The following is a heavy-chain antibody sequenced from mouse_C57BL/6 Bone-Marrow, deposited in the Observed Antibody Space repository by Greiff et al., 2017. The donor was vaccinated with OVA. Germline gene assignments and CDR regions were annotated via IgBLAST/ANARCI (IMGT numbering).Heavy chain of an antibody. Sequence: QVQLKQSGAELVRPGASVKLSCKASGYTFTDYYINWVKQRPGQGLEWIARIYPGSGNTYYTEKFKGKATLTAEKSSSTAYMQLSSLTSEDSAVYFCARGEGSPWFAYWGKGTLVTVSA. CDR2: IYPGSGNT. CDR3: ARGEGSPWFAY. J-gene: IGHJ3*01. V-gene: IGHV1-76*01. CDR1: GYTFTDYY.